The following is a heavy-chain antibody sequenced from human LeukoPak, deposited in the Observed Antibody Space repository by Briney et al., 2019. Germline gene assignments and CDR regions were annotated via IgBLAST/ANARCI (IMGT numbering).Heavy chain of an antibody. J-gene: IGHJ4*02. CDR2: XKQDGXEK. V-gene: IGHV3-7*05. CDR3: ARWNYDSGSWVLDY. D-gene: IGHD3-10*01. Sequence: GESLRLSCAGXGFTFSNXXXXXXXRAXGKXXXXXXXXKQDGXEKHYVDSVXXXFTXXRDNAKNSLYLQMNSLRVEDTAMYYCARWNYDSGSWVLDYWGQGTLVTVSS. CDR1: GFTFSNXX.